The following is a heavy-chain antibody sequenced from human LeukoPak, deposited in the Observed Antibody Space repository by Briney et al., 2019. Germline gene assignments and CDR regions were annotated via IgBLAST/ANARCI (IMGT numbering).Heavy chain of an antibody. D-gene: IGHD6-13*01. CDR1: GFTFSSHA. V-gene: IGHV3-64D*09. Sequence: RGSLRLSCSAPGFTFSSHAMHWVRQAPGKGLQYVSAISSYGKNTYFADSVKGRFTISRDNSKTTLYLQMSSLRAEDTGVYYCVTSGIAAAGMEYWGQGTPVTVSS. J-gene: IGHJ4*02. CDR3: VTSGIAAAGMEY. CDR2: ISSYGKNT.